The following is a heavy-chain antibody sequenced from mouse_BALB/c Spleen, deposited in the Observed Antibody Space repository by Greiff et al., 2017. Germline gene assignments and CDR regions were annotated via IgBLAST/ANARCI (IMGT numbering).Heavy chain of an antibody. Sequence: EVQGVESGGGLVKPGGSLKLSCAASGFTFSSYAMSWVRQTPEKRLEWVASISSGGSTYYPDSVKGRFTISRDNARNILYLQMSSLRSEDTAMYYCARRLYYGSDYWGQGTSVTVSS. CDR3: ARRLYYGSDY. J-gene: IGHJ4*01. V-gene: IGHV5-6-5*01. CDR1: GFTFSSYA. CDR2: ISSGGST.